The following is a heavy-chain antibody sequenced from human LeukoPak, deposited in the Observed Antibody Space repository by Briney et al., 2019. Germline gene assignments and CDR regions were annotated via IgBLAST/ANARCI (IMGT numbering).Heavy chain of an antibody. CDR1: GGSISSGDYY. V-gene: IGHV4-30-4*01. Sequence: SETLSLTCTVSGGSISSGDYYWSWIRQPPGKGLEWIGYIYYSGSTYYNPSLKSRVTISVDTSKNQFSLKLSSVTAADTAVYYCARVQGVYSGYDSDYWGQGTLVTVSS. CDR3: ARVQGVYSGYDSDY. J-gene: IGHJ4*02. D-gene: IGHD5-12*01. CDR2: IYYSGST.